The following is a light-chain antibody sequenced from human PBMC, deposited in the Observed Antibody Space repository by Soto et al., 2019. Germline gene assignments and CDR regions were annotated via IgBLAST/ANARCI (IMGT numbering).Light chain of an antibody. V-gene: IGKV1-39*01. CDR2: AAS. CDR1: QSISSY. J-gene: IGKJ5*01. CDR3: QQSYSTPIT. Sequence: DIQMAQSPSSLSASVGDRVTITCRASQSISSYLNWYQQKPGNAPKLLIYAASSLQSGVPSRFSGSGSGTDFTLTISSLQPEDFATYYCQQSYSTPITFGQGTRLEI.